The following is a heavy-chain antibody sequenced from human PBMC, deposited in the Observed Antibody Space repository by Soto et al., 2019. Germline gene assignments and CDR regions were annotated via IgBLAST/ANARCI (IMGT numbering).Heavy chain of an antibody. D-gene: IGHD3-22*01. CDR1: GFTFSAYY. CDR2: ISSSGNTI. V-gene: IGHV3-11*01. Sequence: GGSLRLSCAASGFTFSAYYMSWIRQAPGKGLEWVSYISSSGNTIYYADSVKGRFTISRDNAKNSLYLQMNSLRAEDTAVYYCARSHIYYDSSGYPDYWGQGTLVTVS. CDR3: ARSHIYYDSSGYPDY. J-gene: IGHJ4*02.